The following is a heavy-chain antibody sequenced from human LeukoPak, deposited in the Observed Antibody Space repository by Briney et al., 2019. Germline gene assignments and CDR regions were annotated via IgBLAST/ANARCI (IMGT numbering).Heavy chain of an antibody. CDR3: ARGIPGRSIDY. CDR2: INHSGST. Sequence: PSETLSLTCAVYGGSFSGYYWSWIRQPPGKGLEWIGEINHSGSTNYNPSLKSRVTISVDTSKNQFSLKLSSVTAADTAVNYSARGIPGRSIDYWGQGTLVTVSS. CDR1: GGSFSGYY. J-gene: IGHJ4*02. V-gene: IGHV4-34*01. D-gene: IGHD3-16*02.